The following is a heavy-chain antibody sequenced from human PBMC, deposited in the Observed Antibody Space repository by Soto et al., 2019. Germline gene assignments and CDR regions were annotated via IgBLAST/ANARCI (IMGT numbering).Heavy chain of an antibody. CDR3: ARRPVSSGWYGFAFDI. CDR2: IYYSGST. CDR1: GGSISSSSYY. V-gene: IGHV4-39*01. J-gene: IGHJ3*02. D-gene: IGHD6-19*01. Sequence: QLQLQESGPGLVKPSETLSLTCTVSGGSISSSSYYWGWIRQPPGKVLEWIGSIYYSGSTYYNPSLKSRVTISVDTSKNQFSLKLSSVTAADTAVYYCARRPVSSGWYGFAFDIWGQGTMVTVSS.